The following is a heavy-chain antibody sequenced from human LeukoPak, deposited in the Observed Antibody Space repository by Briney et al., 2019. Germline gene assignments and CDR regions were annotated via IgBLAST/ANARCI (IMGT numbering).Heavy chain of an antibody. CDR3: ARGKGFDY. J-gene: IGHJ4*02. D-gene: IGHD3-10*01. V-gene: IGHV4-59*12. CDR1: GGSISNYF. CDR2: IYYSGST. Sequence: SETLSLTCTVSGGSISNYFWSWIRQPPGKGLEWIGYIYYSGSTDHNPSLKSRVTMSVDTSKNQFSLKLSSVTAADTAVYYCARGKGFDYWGQGTLVTVSS.